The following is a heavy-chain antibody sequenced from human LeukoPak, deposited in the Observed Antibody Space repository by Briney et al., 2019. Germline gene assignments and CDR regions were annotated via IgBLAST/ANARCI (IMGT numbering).Heavy chain of an antibody. Sequence: GGSLRLSCTASGFIFNNYCMSWVRQAPGKGLEWVSNINQDGSQKYFVDSVKGRFTISRDNSKNTLYLQMNSLRAEDTAVYYCASGSSGYYRSYFDYWGQGTLVTVSS. J-gene: IGHJ4*02. CDR3: ASGSSGYYRSYFDY. V-gene: IGHV3-7*01. CDR2: INQDGSQK. CDR1: GFIFNNYC. D-gene: IGHD3-22*01.